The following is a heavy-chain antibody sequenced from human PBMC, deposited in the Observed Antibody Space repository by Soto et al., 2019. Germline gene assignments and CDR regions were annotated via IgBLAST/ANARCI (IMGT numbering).Heavy chain of an antibody. D-gene: IGHD2-15*01. CDR2: IYYSGST. J-gene: IGHJ4*02. CDR3: ARHLTNDFSGGSCYSGDFAY. V-gene: IGHV4-59*08. CDR1: GGAISRYY. Sequence: QVQLQESGPGLVKPSETLSLTCTVSGGAISRYYWSWIRQPPGKGLEWLGYIYYSGSTNYNPSLKSRITISVDTSKNQFSLKLSSVTAADTAVYYCARHLTNDFSGGSCYSGDFAYWGQGTLVTVSS.